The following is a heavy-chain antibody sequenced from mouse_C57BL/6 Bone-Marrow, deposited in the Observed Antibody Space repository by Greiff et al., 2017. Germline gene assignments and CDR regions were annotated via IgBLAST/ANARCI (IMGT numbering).Heavy chain of an antibody. CDR1: GFTFSDAW. V-gene: IGHV6-6*01. J-gene: IGHJ1*03. Sequence: EVKLVESGGGLVQPGGSMKLSCAASGFTFSDAWMDWVRQSPEKGLEWVAEIRNKANNHATYYAESVKGRFTISRDDSKSSVYLQMNSLRAEDTGIYYWTSPVTTAHFDVWGTGTTVTVSS. CDR3: TSPVTTAHFDV. D-gene: IGHD1-2*01. CDR2: IRNKANNHAT.